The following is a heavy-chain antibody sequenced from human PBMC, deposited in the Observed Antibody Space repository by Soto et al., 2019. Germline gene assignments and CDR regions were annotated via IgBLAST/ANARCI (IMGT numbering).Heavy chain of an antibody. CDR3: ARHHSSGWYRARFDP. Sequence: SETLSLTCTVSGGSISSSSYYWGWIRQPPGKGLEWIGSIYYSGSTYYNPSLKSRVTISVDTSKNQFSLKLSSVTAADTAVYYCARHHSSGWYRARFDPWGQGTLVTVSS. CDR1: GGSISSSSYY. J-gene: IGHJ5*02. CDR2: IYYSGST. V-gene: IGHV4-39*01. D-gene: IGHD6-19*01.